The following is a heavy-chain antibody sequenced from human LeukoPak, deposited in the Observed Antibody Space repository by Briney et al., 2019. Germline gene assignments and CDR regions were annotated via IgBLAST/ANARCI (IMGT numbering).Heavy chain of an antibody. J-gene: IGHJ4*02. CDR1: GGSIGSNY. Sequence: SETLSLTCTVSGGSIGSNYWSWVRQPAGKGLEWVGRINISGNTNYNPSLKSRVTMSVDTSKNQFSLRPNFVTAADTAVYYCTREATANSGGYYFDYWGQGTLVTVSS. CDR2: INISGNT. V-gene: IGHV4-4*07. D-gene: IGHD6-25*01. CDR3: TREATANSGGYYFDY.